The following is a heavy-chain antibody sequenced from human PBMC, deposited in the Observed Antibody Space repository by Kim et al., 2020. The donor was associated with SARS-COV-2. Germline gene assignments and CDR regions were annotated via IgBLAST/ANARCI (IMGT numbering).Heavy chain of an antibody. CDR2: ISGSGGST. CDR3: AKDRRLYSSSSTTFDY. D-gene: IGHD6-13*01. J-gene: IGHJ4*02. CDR1: GFTFSSYA. Sequence: GGSLRLSCTASGFTFSSYAMSWVRQAPGKGLEWVSAISGSGGSTYYADSVKGRFTISRDNSKNTLYLQMNSLRAEDTAVYYCAKDRRLYSSSSTTFDYWGQGTLVTVSS. V-gene: IGHV3-23*01.